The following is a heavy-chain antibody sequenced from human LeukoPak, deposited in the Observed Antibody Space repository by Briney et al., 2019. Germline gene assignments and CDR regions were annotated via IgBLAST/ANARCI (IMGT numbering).Heavy chain of an antibody. CDR3: ARGRQLWLGGY. D-gene: IGHD3-10*01. V-gene: IGHV3-30*04. CDR1: GFIFSTYA. Sequence: GGSLRLSCAASGFIFSTYAMHWVRQAPGKGLEWVAVISYDGSDKYYADSLKGRFTTSRDNSKNTLYLQMNSLRTEDTAVYYCARGRQLWLGGYWGQGTLVTVSS. CDR2: ISYDGSDK. J-gene: IGHJ4*02.